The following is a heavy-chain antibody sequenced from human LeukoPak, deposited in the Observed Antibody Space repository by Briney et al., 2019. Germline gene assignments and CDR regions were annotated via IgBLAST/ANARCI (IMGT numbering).Heavy chain of an antibody. CDR2: IHYSGST. Sequence: SETLSLTCTVSGGSISSYYWSWIRQPPGKGLEWIGSIHYSGSTNYNPSLKSRVTISVDTSKNQFSLKLSSVTAADTAVYYCARHSGDYGGYYFDYWGQGTLVTVSS. J-gene: IGHJ4*02. CDR1: GGSISSYY. CDR3: ARHSGDYGGYYFDY. D-gene: IGHD4-23*01. V-gene: IGHV4-59*08.